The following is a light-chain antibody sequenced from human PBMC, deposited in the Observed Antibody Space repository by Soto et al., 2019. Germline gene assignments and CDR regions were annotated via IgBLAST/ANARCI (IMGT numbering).Light chain of an antibody. CDR3: QQYNNWPLT. Sequence: EILMTQSPATLSVSPWARATLSGRASQSVSSNLAWYQQKPGQAPRLLIYGASSRATGITVRFSGSGSGTEFTLTISSLQSEDFAVYYCQQYNNWPLTFGQGTRLDIK. J-gene: IGKJ5*01. CDR2: GAS. CDR1: QSVSSN. V-gene: IGKV3-15*01.